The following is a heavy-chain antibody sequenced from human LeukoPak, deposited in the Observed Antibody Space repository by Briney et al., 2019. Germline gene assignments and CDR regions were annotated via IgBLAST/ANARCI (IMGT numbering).Heavy chain of an antibody. CDR2: ISSTGGTA. CDR1: GFTFSSYE. D-gene: IGHD3-10*01. V-gene: IGHV3-23*01. J-gene: IGHJ4*02. CDR3: ARERLWFGELSSY. Sequence: GGSLRLSCAASGFTFSSYEMNWVRQAPGKGLEWVSAISSTGGTAYYADSVKGRFTISRDNSKNTLYLQMNSLRAEDTAVYYCARERLWFGELSSYWGQGTLVTVSS.